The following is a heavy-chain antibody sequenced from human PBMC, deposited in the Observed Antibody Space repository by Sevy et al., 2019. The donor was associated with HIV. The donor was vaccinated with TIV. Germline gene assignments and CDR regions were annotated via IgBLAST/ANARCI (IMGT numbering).Heavy chain of an antibody. CDR2: ISGISNYI. CDR1: GFTFTSYS. J-gene: IGHJ5*02. Sequence: GGSLRLSCAASGFTFTSYSMHWVRQAPGKGLEWVSSISGISNYIYYADSVKGRFSISRDNAKNSLNLQMNSLRAEDTAVYYCTRNGGAFDNGFDPWGQGTLVTVSS. V-gene: IGHV3-21*01. D-gene: IGHD2-8*01. CDR3: TRNGGAFDNGFDP.